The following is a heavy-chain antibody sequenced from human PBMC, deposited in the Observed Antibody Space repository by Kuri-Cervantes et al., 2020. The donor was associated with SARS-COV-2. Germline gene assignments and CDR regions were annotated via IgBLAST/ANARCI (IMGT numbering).Heavy chain of an antibody. CDR1: GYTFTSYA. J-gene: IGHJ6*02. CDR2: IIPIFGTA. CDR3: AGSQPDPGGSGSYYPWYYYYGMDV. V-gene: IGHV1-69*13. D-gene: IGHD3-10*01. Sequence: SVKVSCKASGYTFTSYAISWVRQAPGQGLEWMGGIIPIFGTANYAQKFQGRVTITADESTSTAYMELSSLRSEDTAVYYCAGSQPDPGGSGSYYPWYYYYGMDVWGQGTTVTVSS.